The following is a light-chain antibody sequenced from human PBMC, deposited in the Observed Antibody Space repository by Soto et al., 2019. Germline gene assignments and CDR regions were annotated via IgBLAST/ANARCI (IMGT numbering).Light chain of an antibody. J-gene: IGKJ1*01. CDR2: GAS. V-gene: IGKV3D-15*01. CDR3: QQYNNWPQT. CDR1: QSVSGY. Sequence: EIVMTQSPGTVSVFPGETVTLSCRASQSVSGYLDWFHQKPGQAPRLLIYGASSRATGIPDRFSGSGSGTDFTLTISSLQSEDFAVYYCQQYNNWPQTFGQGTKVDIK.